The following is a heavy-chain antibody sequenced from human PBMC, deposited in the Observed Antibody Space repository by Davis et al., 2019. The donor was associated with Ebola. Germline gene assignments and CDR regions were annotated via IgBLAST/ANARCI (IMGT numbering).Heavy chain of an antibody. D-gene: IGHD7-27*01. CDR3: ATDRNWDFDY. J-gene: IGHJ4*02. CDR1: GFTFSGSA. CDR2: IQCDGGSK. Sequence: GESLKISCAASGFTFSGSAMHWVRQTPGKGLEWVAFIQCDGGSKYYADSVKGRFTISRDNAKNSLYLQMNSLRDEDTAVYYCATDRNWDFDYWGQGTLVTVSS. V-gene: IGHV3-30*02.